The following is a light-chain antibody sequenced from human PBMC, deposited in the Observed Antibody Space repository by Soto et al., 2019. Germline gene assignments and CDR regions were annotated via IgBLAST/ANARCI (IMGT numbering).Light chain of an antibody. CDR1: SSDVGAYNY. CDR3: SSYTSSNTPYVV. V-gene: IGLV2-14*01. CDR2: DVI. Sequence: QSALTQPASVSGSPGQSITISCTGTSSDVGAYNYVSWYQQHPGKAPKLMIYDVINRPSGVSNRFSGSKSGNTASLTISGLQAEDEADYYCSSYTSSNTPYVVFGGGTKLTVL. J-gene: IGLJ2*01.